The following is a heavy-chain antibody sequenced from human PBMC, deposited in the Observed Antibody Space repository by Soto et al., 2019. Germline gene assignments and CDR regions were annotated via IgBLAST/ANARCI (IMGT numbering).Heavy chain of an antibody. CDR1: EFAFSTYG. D-gene: IGHD2-2*01. Sequence: GGSLRLSCVASEFAFSTYGMSWVRQAPGQGLEWVSGIKAAGRGAYHADSVMCRFIISRDNSKNTLFLQMNSLRAEDTAVYYCAKDRGCSIATCYQADWGRGTLVTVSS. J-gene: IGHJ4*02. CDR2: IKAAGRGA. V-gene: IGHV3-23*01. CDR3: AKDRGCSIATCYQAD.